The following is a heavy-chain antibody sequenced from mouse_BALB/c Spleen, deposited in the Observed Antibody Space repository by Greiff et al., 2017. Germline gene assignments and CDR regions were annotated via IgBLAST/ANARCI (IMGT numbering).Heavy chain of an antibody. CDR1: GYTFSSYW. CDR2: ILPGSGST. Sequence: GQLQQSGAELMKPGASVKISCKATGYTFSSYWIEWVKQRPGHGLEWIGEILPGSGSTNYNEKFKGKATFTADTSSNTAYMQLSSLTSEDSAVYYCARPGLYYAMDYWGQGTSVTVSS. CDR3: ARPGLYYAMDY. V-gene: IGHV1-9*01. D-gene: IGHD3-1*01. J-gene: IGHJ4*01.